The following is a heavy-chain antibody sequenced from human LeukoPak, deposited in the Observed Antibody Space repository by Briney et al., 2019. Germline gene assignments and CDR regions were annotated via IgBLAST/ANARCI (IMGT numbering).Heavy chain of an antibody. CDR2: INPSGGST. V-gene: IGHV1-46*01. CDR1: GYTFTSYY. J-gene: IGHJ6*03. Sequence: ASVKVSCKASGYTFTSYYMHWVRHAPGHGLEWMGIINPSGGSTSYAQKFQGRVTMTRDTSTSTVYMELSSLRSEDTAVYYCARAREFFGELLPIYYYYYMDYWGKGTTVTVSS. D-gene: IGHD3-10*01. CDR3: ARAREFFGELLPIYYYYYMDY.